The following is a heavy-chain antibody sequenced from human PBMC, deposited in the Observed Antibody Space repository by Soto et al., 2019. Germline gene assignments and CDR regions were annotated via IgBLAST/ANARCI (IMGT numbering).Heavy chain of an antibody. D-gene: IGHD3-22*01. Sequence: QVQMQESGPGLVKPSQTLSLSCTVSGGSIGSGDYYWSWIRQPPGKSLEWIGYIYYTGSTYYNPSLKSRLTMSVDTSKNQLSLKLTSVTAADTAVYYCARAFDDSSGYYGGLGYWGQRTLVTVSS. CDR1: GGSIGSGDYY. V-gene: IGHV4-30-4*01. CDR3: ARAFDDSSGYYGGLGY. CDR2: IYYTGST. J-gene: IGHJ4*02.